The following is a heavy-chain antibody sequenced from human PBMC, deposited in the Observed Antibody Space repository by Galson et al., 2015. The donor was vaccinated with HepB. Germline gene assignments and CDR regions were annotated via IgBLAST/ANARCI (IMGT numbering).Heavy chain of an antibody. CDR3: ARDSGGTYYYDSGGRGGGAFDI. CDR2: INPNSGGT. Sequence: SCKASGYTFTGYYMHWVRQAPGQGLEWMGWINPNSGGTNYAQKFQGWVTMTRDTSISTAYMELSRLRSDDTAVYYCARDSGGTYYYDSGGRGGGAFDIWGQGTMVTVSS. V-gene: IGHV1-2*04. CDR1: GYTFTGYY. J-gene: IGHJ3*02. D-gene: IGHD3-22*01.